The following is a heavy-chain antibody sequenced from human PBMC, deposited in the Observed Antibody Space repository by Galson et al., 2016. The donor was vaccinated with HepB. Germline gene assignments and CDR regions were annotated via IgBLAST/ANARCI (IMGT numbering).Heavy chain of an antibody. D-gene: IGHD3-16*01. Sequence: SLRLSCAASGFSFSTSGMSWVRQTPGRGLEWVSGITGSGATTHYAASVRGRFTISRDNSKNTWYLYMNSLRAGDTAVYYCGKHGGFDYWGQGALVTVSA. CDR3: GKHGGFDY. CDR2: ITGSGATT. V-gene: IGHV3-23*01. J-gene: IGHJ4*02. CDR1: GFSFSTSG.